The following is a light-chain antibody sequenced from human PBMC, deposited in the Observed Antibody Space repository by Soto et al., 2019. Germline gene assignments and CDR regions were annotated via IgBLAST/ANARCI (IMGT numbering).Light chain of an antibody. CDR3: QQYTARPPWT. J-gene: IGKJ1*01. CDR2: GAS. CDR1: HHVATN. Sequence: EIVMTQSPVTLSVSPGERATLSCRASHHVATNLAWYQQKPGQPPRLPIYGASTRATGVSARFSGSGSGTEFTLTISSLQSDDFAVYYCQQYTARPPWTFGQGTRV. V-gene: IGKV3-15*01.